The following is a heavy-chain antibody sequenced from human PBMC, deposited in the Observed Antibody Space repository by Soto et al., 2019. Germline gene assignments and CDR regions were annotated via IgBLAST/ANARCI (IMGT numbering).Heavy chain of an antibody. CDR1: GGTFSDYA. V-gene: IGHV1-69*01. CDR3: AKDIGFQQHLFVFDL. CDR2: IIPMFSSS. Sequence: QVQLVQSGAEVKKPGSSVKVSCTASGGTFSDYAFSWVRQAPGQGLEWMGGIIPMFSSSSFAQKFQGRLTITADDSTSTADMSLSSLGSADTAMYYCAKDIGFQQHLFVFDLWGPGTLVTVSS. D-gene: IGHD3-10*02. J-gene: IGHJ4*02.